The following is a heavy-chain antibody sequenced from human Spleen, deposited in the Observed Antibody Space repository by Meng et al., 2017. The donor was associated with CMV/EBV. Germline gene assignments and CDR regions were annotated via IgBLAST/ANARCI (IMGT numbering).Heavy chain of an antibody. CDR3: ARGPRLLRVLYRKSLWWFDP. CDR1: GYNFTGYY. D-gene: IGHD2-15*01. J-gene: IGHJ5*02. V-gene: IGHV1-2*02. CDR2: INPNSGGT. Sequence: ASVKVSCKASGYNFTGYYMHWVRQAPGQGLEWMGWINPNSGGTNFAQKFQGRVTMTRDTSINTAYMDLSRLTSDDTAVYYCARGPRLLRVLYRKSLWWFDPWGQGTLVTVSS.